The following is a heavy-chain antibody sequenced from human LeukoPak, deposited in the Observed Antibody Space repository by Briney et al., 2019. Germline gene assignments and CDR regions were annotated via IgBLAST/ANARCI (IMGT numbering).Heavy chain of an antibody. V-gene: IGHV3-30*02. D-gene: IGHD3-10*01. J-gene: IGHJ4*02. CDR3: ARGYGSGSPYFDY. Sequence: GGSLRLSCAASGFTFSSYGMHWVRQAAGKGLEWVALIRNDGSNEYNVDSVKGRFTISRDNSKNTLYLQMDSLRVEDTAVYYCARGYGSGSPYFDYCGQGALVTVSS. CDR1: GFTFSSYG. CDR2: IRNDGSNE.